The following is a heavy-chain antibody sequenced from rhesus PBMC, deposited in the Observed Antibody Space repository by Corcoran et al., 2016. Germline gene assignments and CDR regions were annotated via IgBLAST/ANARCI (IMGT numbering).Heavy chain of an antibody. D-gene: IGHD1-26*01. J-gene: IGHJ3*01. V-gene: IGHV2-174*01. Sequence: QVTFTESGPALVRPTQTLTLTCTLPGFSLPPSGVRLVWLRQPPGKALEWLALIYWADDKRYSTSLKNRLTISKDISKSQVVLTMTNMDPVDTATYYCARGNWNYRTFDFWGQGLMVTVSS. CDR3: ARGNWNYRTFDF. CDR2: IYWADDK. CDR1: GFSLPPSGVR.